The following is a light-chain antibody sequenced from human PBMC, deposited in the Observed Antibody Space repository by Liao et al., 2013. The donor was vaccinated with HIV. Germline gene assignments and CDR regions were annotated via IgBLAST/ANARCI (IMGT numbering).Light chain of an antibody. CDR3: QLWDRSSAHPCV. J-gene: IGLJ1*01. V-gene: IGLV3-1*01. Sequence: SDELTQPSSVSVSPGQTATITCSGDELGYKYASWYQQRPGQSPVLVIYQDTKRPSGISDRFSGSTSENTATLTISRAEAGDEADYYCQLWDRSSAHPCVFGPGTKVTVL. CDR1: ELGYKY. CDR2: QDT.